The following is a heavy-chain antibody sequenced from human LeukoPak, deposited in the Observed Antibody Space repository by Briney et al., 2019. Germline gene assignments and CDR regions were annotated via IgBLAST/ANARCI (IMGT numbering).Heavy chain of an antibody. Sequence: PGGSLRLSCAASGFTFSDYYMSWIRQAPGKGLEWVSYISSSSSYTNYADPVKGRFTISRDNAKNSLYLQMNSLRAEDTAVYYCARERGSGSYWGQGTLVTVPS. D-gene: IGHD3-10*01. V-gene: IGHV3-11*06. CDR2: ISSSSSYT. CDR1: GFTFSDYY. J-gene: IGHJ4*02. CDR3: ARERGSGSY.